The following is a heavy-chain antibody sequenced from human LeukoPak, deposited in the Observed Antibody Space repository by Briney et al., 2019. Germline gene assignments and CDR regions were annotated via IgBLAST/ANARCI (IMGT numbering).Heavy chain of an antibody. CDR1: GFTFDDYG. J-gene: IGHJ4*02. CDR2: INWNGGST. D-gene: IGHD1-14*01. V-gene: IGHV3-20*04. CDR3: AKDFASNPEHGPLDY. Sequence: GGSLRLSCAASGFTFDDYGMSWVRQAPGKGLEWVSGINWNGGSTGYADSVKGRFTISRDNSKNTLYLQMNSLRAEDTAVYYCAKDFASNPEHGPLDYWGQGTLVTVSS.